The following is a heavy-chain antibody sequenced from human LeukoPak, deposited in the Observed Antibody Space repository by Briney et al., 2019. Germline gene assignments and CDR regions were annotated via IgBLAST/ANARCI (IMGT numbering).Heavy chain of an antibody. D-gene: IGHD3-10*01. V-gene: IGHV3-23*01. CDR2: IIVGGENT. CDR1: GFTFSSSA. Sequence: GGSLRLSCAASGFTFSSSAMTWVRQAPGKGLQWVSTIIVGGENTYYADSVKGRFTISRDISKSTLYLQMNSLRDEDTAVYYCAKYGSGSYYNGLYWGQGTLVTVSS. CDR3: AKYGSGSYYNGLY. J-gene: IGHJ4*02.